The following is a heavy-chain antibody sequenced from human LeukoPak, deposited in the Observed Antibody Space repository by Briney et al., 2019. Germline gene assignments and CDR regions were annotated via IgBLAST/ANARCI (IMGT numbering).Heavy chain of an antibody. V-gene: IGHV1-18*01. CDR3: ARDGRFAAYEPDY. J-gene: IGHJ4*02. CDR2: ISAYDGNT. D-gene: IGHD1-26*01. CDR1: GLTFSNYG. Sequence: ASVKVSCKASGLTFSNYGITWVRQAPGQGLEWVGWISAYDGNTNYAQKFQGRVTMTTDTSTSTAHMELRSLRYDDTAVYYCARDGRFAAYEPDYWGQGTLVTVSS.